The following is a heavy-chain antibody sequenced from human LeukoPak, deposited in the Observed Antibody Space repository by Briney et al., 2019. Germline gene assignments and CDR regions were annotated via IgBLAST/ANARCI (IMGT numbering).Heavy chain of an antibody. D-gene: IGHD3-16*02. CDR2: IRYDGSNK. CDR1: GFTFSSYG. Sequence: PGGSLRLSCAASGFTFSSYGMHWVRQAPGKGLEWVAFIRYDGSNKYYADSVKGRFTISRDNSKNTLYLQMNSLRAEDTAVYYCATDAYWTFGGVIVYNWFDPWGQGTLVTVSS. J-gene: IGHJ5*02. CDR3: ATDAYWTFGGVIVYNWFDP. V-gene: IGHV3-30*02.